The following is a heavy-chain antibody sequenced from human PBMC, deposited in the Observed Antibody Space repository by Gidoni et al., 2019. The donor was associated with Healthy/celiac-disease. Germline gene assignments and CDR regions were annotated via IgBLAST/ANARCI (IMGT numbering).Heavy chain of an antibody. CDR1: GFTFSSYG. Sequence: QVQLVESGGGVVQPGRSLRLSCAASGFTFSSYGMHWVRQAPGKGLEWVAVIWYDGSNKYYADSVKGRFTISRDNSKNTLYLQMNSLRAEDTAVYYCARGGEYYYYYYGMDVWGQGTTVTVSS. CDR2: IWYDGSNK. J-gene: IGHJ6*02. CDR3: ARGGEYYYYYYGMDV. D-gene: IGHD4-17*01. V-gene: IGHV3-33*01.